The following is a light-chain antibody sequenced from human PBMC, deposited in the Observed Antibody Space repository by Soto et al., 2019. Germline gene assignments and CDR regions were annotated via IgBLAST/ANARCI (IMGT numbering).Light chain of an antibody. J-gene: IGKJ4*01. V-gene: IGKV1-5*03. CDR3: QQYARNPLT. CDR1: QSISSR. Sequence: DIQMTQSPSTLSASVGDRVTISCRASQSISSRLAWYQQKAGKAPKLLIYKASGLQSGVPSRFSGSGSGTEFTLTISSLQPDDFATYYCQQYARNPLTFGGGTKVDIK. CDR2: KAS.